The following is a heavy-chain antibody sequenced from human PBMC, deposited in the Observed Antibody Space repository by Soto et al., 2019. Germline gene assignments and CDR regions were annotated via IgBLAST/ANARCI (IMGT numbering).Heavy chain of an antibody. CDR3: ARHSSGWYHGADY. J-gene: IGHJ4*02. Sequence: QLQLQASGPGLVKPSETLSLTCTVSGGSITNSLYYWGWIRQPPGKGLEWIASIDYSGSTYYNPYLKSRVTISVDTSKNQFSLKLNSVTAADTAVYYCARHSSGWYHGADYWGQRPLVTVSS. V-gene: IGHV4-39*01. D-gene: IGHD6-19*01. CDR2: IDYSGST. CDR1: GGSITNSLYY.